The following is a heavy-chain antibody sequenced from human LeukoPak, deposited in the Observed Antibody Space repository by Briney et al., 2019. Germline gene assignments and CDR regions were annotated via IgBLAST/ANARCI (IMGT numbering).Heavy chain of an antibody. J-gene: IGHJ4*02. CDR1: GYFISSGYY. CDR3: ARDSHIVGATQFDY. Sequence: SETLSLTCTVSGYFISSGYYWGWIRQPPGKGLEWIGSIHHSGSTYYNPSLRSRVTISVDTSKNQFSLKLTSVTAADTAVYYCARDSHIVGATQFDYWGQGTLVTVSS. CDR2: IHHSGST. V-gene: IGHV4-38-2*02. D-gene: IGHD1-26*01.